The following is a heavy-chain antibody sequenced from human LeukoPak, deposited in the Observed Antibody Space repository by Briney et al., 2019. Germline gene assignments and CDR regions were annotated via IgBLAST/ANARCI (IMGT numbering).Heavy chain of an antibody. D-gene: IGHD6-19*01. V-gene: IGHV4-39*07. Sequence: RPSETLSLTCTVSGGSISSSSYYWGWIRQPPGKGLEWIGGIYYSGSTYYNPSLKSRVTISVDTSKNQFSLKLSSVTAADTAVYYCARGRSDSGWYSFDYWGQGTLVTVSS. CDR1: GGSISSSSYY. CDR2: IYYSGST. J-gene: IGHJ4*02. CDR3: ARGRSDSGWYSFDY.